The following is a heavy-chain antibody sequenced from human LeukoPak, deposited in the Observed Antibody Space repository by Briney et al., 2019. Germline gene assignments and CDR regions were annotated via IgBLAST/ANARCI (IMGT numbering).Heavy chain of an antibody. D-gene: IGHD3-10*01. CDR1: GFTFSSYS. CDR2: ISSSSSYI. J-gene: IGHJ4*02. V-gene: IGHV3-21*01. Sequence: GGSLRLSCAASGFTFSSYSMNWVRQAPGKGLEWVSFISSSSSYIYYADSVRGRFTISRDNAKNSLYLQMNSLRAEDTAVYYCARGEYGTGSYHIDYWGQGTLVTVSS. CDR3: ARGEYGTGSYHIDY.